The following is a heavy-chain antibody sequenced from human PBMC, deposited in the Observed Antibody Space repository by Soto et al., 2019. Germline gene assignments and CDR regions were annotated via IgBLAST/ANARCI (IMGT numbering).Heavy chain of an antibody. Sequence: PGGSLRLSCAASGFTFSSYSMNWVRQAPGKGLEWVSSISSSSSYIYYADSVKGRFTISRDNAKNSLYLQMNSLRAEDTAVYYCARDRIGPGIAAAGRIDFDYWGQGTLVTVSS. V-gene: IGHV3-21*01. CDR2: ISSSSSYI. CDR1: GFTFSSYS. D-gene: IGHD6-13*01. J-gene: IGHJ4*02. CDR3: ARDRIGPGIAAAGRIDFDY.